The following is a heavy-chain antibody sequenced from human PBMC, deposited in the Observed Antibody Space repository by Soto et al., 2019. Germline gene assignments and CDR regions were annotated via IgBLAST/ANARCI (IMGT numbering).Heavy chain of an antibody. Sequence: GGSLRLSCSASGFPFSDHAMSWVRQAPGKGLEWVSSITGSGDNSYFADSVKGRFTVSRDNFKNTLFLQMNSLRAEDTAVYYCAKDLYVQPPSGWFDPWGQGTLVTVSS. J-gene: IGHJ5*02. CDR2: ITGSGDNS. V-gene: IGHV3-23*01. CDR3: AKDLYVQPPSGWFDP. D-gene: IGHD1-26*01. CDR1: GFPFSDHA.